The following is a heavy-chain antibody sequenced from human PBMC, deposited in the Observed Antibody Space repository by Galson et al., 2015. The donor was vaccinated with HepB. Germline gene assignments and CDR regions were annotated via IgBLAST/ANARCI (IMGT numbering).Heavy chain of an antibody. D-gene: IGHD2-21*02. V-gene: IGHV3-74*01. J-gene: IGHJ4*02. CDR3: AGGGDFRFFDY. CDR1: GFTXSSSW. CDR2: INXDGSTT. Sequence: SLRLSCAASGFTXSSSWMHWVRQAPGTGXVWVSRINXDGSTTIYADSVKGRFTISRDNAKNTLYPQMNSLRAEDTAVSYCAGGGDFRFFDYWGQGTLVPVSS.